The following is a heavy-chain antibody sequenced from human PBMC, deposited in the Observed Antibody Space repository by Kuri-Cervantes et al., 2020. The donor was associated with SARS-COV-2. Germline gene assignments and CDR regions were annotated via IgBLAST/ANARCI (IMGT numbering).Heavy chain of an antibody. CDR3: AKDKWEMATPCYFDY. V-gene: IGHV3-30*07. Sequence: GESLKISCAASGFTFSSYAMHRVRQAPGKGLEWVAVISYDGSNKYYADSVKGRFTISRDNSKNTLYLQMNSLRAEDTAVYYCAKDKWEMATPCYFDYWGQGTLVTVSS. D-gene: IGHD5-24*01. J-gene: IGHJ4*02. CDR2: ISYDGSNK. CDR1: GFTFSSYA.